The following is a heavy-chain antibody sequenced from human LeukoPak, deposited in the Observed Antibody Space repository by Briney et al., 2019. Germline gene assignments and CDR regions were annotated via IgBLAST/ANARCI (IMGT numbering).Heavy chain of an antibody. D-gene: IGHD5-18*01. CDR1: GGSFSGYY. V-gene: IGHV4-34*01. Sequence: PSETLSLTCAVYGGSFSGYYWSWIRQPPGKGLEWIGEINHSGSTNYNPSLKSRVTISVDTSKNQFSLKLSSVTAADTAVYYCARAGSYGYDYWGQGTLVTVSS. CDR3: ARAGSYGYDY. CDR2: INHSGST. J-gene: IGHJ4*02.